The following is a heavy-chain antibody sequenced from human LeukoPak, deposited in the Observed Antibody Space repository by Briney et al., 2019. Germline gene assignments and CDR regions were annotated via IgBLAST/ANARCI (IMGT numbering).Heavy chain of an antibody. D-gene: IGHD3-16*01. CDR2: ISPRSETI. CDR3: ARIDGPTVFTYYMDL. J-gene: IGHJ6*03. Sequence: PGESLRLSCATSGFSFNRRGMNWVRHPPGKGLEWVSYISPRSETIYYAESVKGRFTVSRDDSKDSLYLQMHTLRAEDTAVYYCARIDGPTVFTYYMDLWGKGTTATVAS. CDR1: GFSFNRRG. V-gene: IGHV3-48*04.